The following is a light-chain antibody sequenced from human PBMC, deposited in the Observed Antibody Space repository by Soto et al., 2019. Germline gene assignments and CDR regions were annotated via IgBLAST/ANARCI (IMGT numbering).Light chain of an antibody. J-gene: IGKJ1*01. V-gene: IGKV3-20*01. Sequence: EIVLTQSPGTLSLSPGERATLSCRASQSVNSNYLTWYKQKPGQAPRLLIYGASSRATAITDRFSGSGSGSDFTLTISRLEPEDFAVDYYQQYCSSVWTFGQGTKVESK. CDR1: QSVNSNY. CDR2: GAS. CDR3: QQYCSSVWT.